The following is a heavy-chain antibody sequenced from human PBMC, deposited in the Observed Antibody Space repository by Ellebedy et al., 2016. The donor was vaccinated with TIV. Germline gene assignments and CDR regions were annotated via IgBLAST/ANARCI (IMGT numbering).Heavy chain of an antibody. Sequence: MPSETLSLTCTVSGGSFSNFYWSWIRQSPGKGLEWIGHIYSSGVTNYNPSLKSRVAMSVDTSKDQFSLTMTSITAADTALYYCARQGTWYGEFRFDPWGQGTLVTVSS. CDR3: ARQGTWYGEFRFDP. V-gene: IGHV4-59*08. J-gene: IGHJ5*02. CDR2: IYSSGVT. CDR1: GGSFSNFY. D-gene: IGHD3-10*01.